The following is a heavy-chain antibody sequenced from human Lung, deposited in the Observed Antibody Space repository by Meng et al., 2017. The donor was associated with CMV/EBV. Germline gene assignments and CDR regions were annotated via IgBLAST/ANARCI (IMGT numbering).Heavy chain of an antibody. J-gene: IGHJ5*02. CDR2: INPKSGGT. CDR3: ASQGFAPGGSRDWNNWFDP. CDR1: GYIFTDYL. Sequence: ASVXVSXKASGYIFTDYLLHWVRQAPGQGLEWMGWINPKSGGTKYAQKFEGRVTMTRDTSITTDYMELTSLRYDDTAVYYCASQGFAPGGSRDWNNWFDPWXQGTLVTVSS. V-gene: IGHV1-2*02. D-gene: IGHD2-15*01.